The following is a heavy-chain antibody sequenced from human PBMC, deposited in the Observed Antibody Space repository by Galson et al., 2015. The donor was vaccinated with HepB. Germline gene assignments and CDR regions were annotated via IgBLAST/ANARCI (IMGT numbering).Heavy chain of an antibody. CDR2: ISAYNGNT. CDR3: ARGQEYYDFWSGYYSRPDYGMDV. CDR1: GYTFTSYG. D-gene: IGHD3-3*01. J-gene: IGHJ6*02. Sequence: SVKVSCKASGYTFTSYGISWVRQAPGQGLEWMGWISAYNGNTNYAQKLQGGVTMTTDTSTSTAYMELRSLRSDDTAVYYCARGQEYYDFWSGYYSRPDYGMDVWGQGTTVTVSS. V-gene: IGHV1-18*01.